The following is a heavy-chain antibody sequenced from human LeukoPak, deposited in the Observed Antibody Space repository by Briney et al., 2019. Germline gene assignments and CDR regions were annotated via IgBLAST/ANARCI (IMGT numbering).Heavy chain of an antibody. J-gene: IGHJ3*02. V-gene: IGHV1-69*05. CDR3: AYYPPLDAFDI. CDR1: GYTFTSYG. CDR2: IIPIFGTA. Sequence: GASVKVSCKASGYTFTSYGISWVRQAPGQGLEWMGGIIPIFGTANYAQKFQGRVTITTDESTSTAYMELSSLRSEDTAVYYCAYYPPLDAFDIWGQGTMVTVSS. D-gene: IGHD1-26*01.